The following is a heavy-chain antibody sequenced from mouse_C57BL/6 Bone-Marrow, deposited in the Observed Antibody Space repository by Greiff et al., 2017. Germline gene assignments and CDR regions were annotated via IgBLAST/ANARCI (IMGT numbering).Heavy chain of an antibody. Sequence: EVKLVESGGDLVRPGGSLKLSCAASGFTFSSYGMSLVRPTPDKRLEWVATLSSGDSYTYYPHSVKGRFTISRDNAKNTLYLQMSSLKSEDTAMYYCARHEDYYSNYDYYAMDYWGQGTSVTVSS. CDR1: GFTFSSYG. CDR2: LSSGDSYT. CDR3: ARHEDYYSNYDYYAMDY. V-gene: IGHV5-6*01. J-gene: IGHJ4*01. D-gene: IGHD2-5*01.